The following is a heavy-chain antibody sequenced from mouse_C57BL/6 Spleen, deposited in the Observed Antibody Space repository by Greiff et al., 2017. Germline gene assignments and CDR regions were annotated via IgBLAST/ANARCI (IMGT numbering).Heavy chain of an antibody. V-gene: IGHV1-53*01. Sequence: QVQLQQPGTELVKPGASVKLSCKASGYTFPSSWMHWVKQRPGQGLEWIGNINPSNGGTNYNEKFKSKATLTVDKSSSTAYMQLSSLTSEDSAVYYCARENDYDGGPWFAYWGQGTLVTVSA. CDR2: INPSNGGT. J-gene: IGHJ3*01. CDR3: ARENDYDGGPWFAY. D-gene: IGHD2-4*01. CDR1: GYTFPSSW.